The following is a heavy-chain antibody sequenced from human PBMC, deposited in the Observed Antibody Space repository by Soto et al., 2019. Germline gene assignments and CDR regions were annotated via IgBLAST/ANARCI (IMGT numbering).Heavy chain of an antibody. D-gene: IGHD6-13*01. Sequence: QVQLVQSGAEVKKPGASVMLSCKASGYTFTTYTMNWVRQAPGQRLEWMGWMNPVNGNTKSSQKFQDSVIITRDTSASTAYRERRSLRSEDTAVYSCARGIATGQLDPWGQGTLVIVSS. CDR3: ARGIATGQLDP. CDR1: GYTFTTYT. J-gene: IGHJ5*02. V-gene: IGHV1-3*01. CDR2: MNPVNGNT.